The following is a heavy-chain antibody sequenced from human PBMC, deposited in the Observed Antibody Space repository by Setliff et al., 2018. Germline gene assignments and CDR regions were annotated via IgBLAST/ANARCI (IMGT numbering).Heavy chain of an antibody. V-gene: IGHV4-59*12. J-gene: IGHJ4*02. CDR3: AKGGGRYHSDS. D-gene: IGHD1-1*01. Sequence: SETLSLTCTVSDGSLSTYYWSWIRQPPGKGLEFIGYVYYSGTANYSPSLRSRVTISSDTSKNQFSLKLTSMTAADTAVYYCAKGGGRYHSDSWGQGILVTVSS. CDR2: VYYSGTA. CDR1: DGSLSTYY.